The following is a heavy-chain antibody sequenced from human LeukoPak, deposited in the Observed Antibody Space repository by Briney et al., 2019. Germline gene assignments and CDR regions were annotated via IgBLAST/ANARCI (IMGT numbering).Heavy chain of an antibody. CDR2: ISAYNGNT. CDR1: GYTFTSYG. Sequence: GASVKVSCKASGYTFTSYGISWVRQAPGQGLEWMGWISAYNGNTNYAQKLQGRVTMTTDTSTSTAYMEPRSLRSDDTAVYYCARAGYCSSTSCYNWFDPWGQGTLVTVSS. CDR3: ARAGYCSSTSCYNWFDP. J-gene: IGHJ5*02. V-gene: IGHV1-18*01. D-gene: IGHD2-2*03.